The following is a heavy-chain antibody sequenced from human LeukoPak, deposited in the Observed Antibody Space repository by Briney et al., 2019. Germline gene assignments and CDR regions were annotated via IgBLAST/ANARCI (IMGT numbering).Heavy chain of an antibody. CDR3: ARQLGATSRDY. V-gene: IGHV1-2*02. CDR1: GYTFTGYY. D-gene: IGHD1-26*01. CDR2: IIPNSGAT. Sequence: PGGSLRLSCAASGYTFTGYYMHWVRQAPGQGLEWMGWIIPNSGATNCAQNFQGRVTMTRDTSISTAYMELNRLTSDDTAVYYCARQLGATSRDYWGQGTLVTVSS. J-gene: IGHJ4*02.